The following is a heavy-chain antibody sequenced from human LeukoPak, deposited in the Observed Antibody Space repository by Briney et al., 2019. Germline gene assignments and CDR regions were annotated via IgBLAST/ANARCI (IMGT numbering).Heavy chain of an antibody. CDR2: IIPILGIA. V-gene: IGHV1-69*02. D-gene: IGHD2-2*01. Sequence: SVKVSCKASGGTFSSYTISWVRQAPGQGLEWMGRIIPILGIANYAQKFQGRVTITADKSTSTAYMELSSLRSEDTAVYYCARVDIPAATSRWEWGQGTLVTVSS. CDR3: ARVDIPAATSRWE. CDR1: GGTFSSYT. J-gene: IGHJ4*02.